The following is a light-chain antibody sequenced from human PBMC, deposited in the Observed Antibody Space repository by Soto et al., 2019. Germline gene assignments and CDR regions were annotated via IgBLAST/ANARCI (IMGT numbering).Light chain of an antibody. CDR3: QQYGSSPRT. Sequence: EIVLTQSPGTLSLSPGERATLSCRASQSVSSSDLAWYQHKPGQAPRLLIFGASSSATGIPDIFSGSGSGTDFTLTISRLEPEDFAVYYCQQYGSSPRTFGQGTKVEIK. J-gene: IGKJ1*01. CDR1: QSVSSSD. CDR2: GAS. V-gene: IGKV3-20*01.